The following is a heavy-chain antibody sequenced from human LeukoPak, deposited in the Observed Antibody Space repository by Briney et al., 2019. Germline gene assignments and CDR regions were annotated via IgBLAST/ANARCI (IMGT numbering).Heavy chain of an antibody. CDR2: IYYSGST. CDR3: ARQEVCTTCSSVRSGAFDY. V-gene: IGHV4-59*08. CDR1: GGSISSYY. J-gene: IGHJ4*02. D-gene: IGHD2-2*01. Sequence: SETLSLTCTVSGGSISSYYWSWIRQPPGKGLEWIGYIYYSGSTNYNPSLKSRVTISVDTSKNQFSLKLSSVTAADTAVYYCARQEVCTTCSSVRSGAFDYWGQGTLGTVSS.